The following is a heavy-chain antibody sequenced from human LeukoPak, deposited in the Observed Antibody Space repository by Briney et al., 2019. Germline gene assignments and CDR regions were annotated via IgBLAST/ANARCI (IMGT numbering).Heavy chain of an antibody. V-gene: IGHV4-59*12. CDR2: IYYSGST. CDR1: GGALSSYY. J-gene: IGHJ6*03. D-gene: IGHD1-26*01. Sequence: GNPSPTRPGSGGALSSYYWGLIPQPPREGPGGIGYIYYSGSTNYNPSLKSRVTISVDTSKNQFSLKLSSVTAADTAVYYCARPRDSGYYYMDVWGKGTTVTISS. CDR3: ARPRDSGYYYMDV.